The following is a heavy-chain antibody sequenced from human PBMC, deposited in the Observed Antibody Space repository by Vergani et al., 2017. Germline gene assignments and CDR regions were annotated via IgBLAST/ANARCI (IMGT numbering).Heavy chain of an antibody. CDR2: INHSGST. Sequence: QVQLQQWGAGLLKPSETLSLTCAVYGGSFSGYYWSWIRQPPGKGLEWIGEINHSGSTSYNPSLKSRVTISVDTSKNQFSLKVSSVTAADTAVYYCARDSMGWLSMGYYYYGMDVWGQGTTVTVSS. J-gene: IGHJ6*02. D-gene: IGHD3-3*01. V-gene: IGHV4-34*01. CDR3: ARDSMGWLSMGYYYYGMDV. CDR1: GGSFSGYY.